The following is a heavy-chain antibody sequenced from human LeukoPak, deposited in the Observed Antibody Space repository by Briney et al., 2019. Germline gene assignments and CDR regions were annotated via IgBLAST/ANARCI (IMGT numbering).Heavy chain of an antibody. V-gene: IGHV3-30-3*01. CDR1: GFTFSSYA. CDR3: AREMVSGYPTYYYYYGMDV. Sequence: GRSLRLSCAASGFTFSSYAMHWARQAPGKGLEWVAVISYDGSNKYYADSVKGRFTISRDNSKNTLYLQMNSLRAEDTAVYYCAREMVSGYPTYYYYYGMDVWGQGTTVTVSS. D-gene: IGHD5-12*01. CDR2: ISYDGSNK. J-gene: IGHJ6*02.